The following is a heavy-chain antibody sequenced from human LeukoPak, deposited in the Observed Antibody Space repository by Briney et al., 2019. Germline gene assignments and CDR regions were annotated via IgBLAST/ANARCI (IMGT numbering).Heavy chain of an antibody. CDR1: GFTFSSYG. CDR2: ISGNAVTT. J-gene: IGHJ4*02. CDR3: GRGRLYGSGTYYVFDY. D-gene: IGHD3-10*01. Sequence: GGSLRLSCAASGFTFSSYGMSWVRQAPGKGLEWVSSISGNAVTTYYADSVKGRFTISRDNSKNTMYLQMNSLRDEDTAVYYCGRGRLYGSGTYYVFDYWGRGTLVTVSS. V-gene: IGHV3-23*01.